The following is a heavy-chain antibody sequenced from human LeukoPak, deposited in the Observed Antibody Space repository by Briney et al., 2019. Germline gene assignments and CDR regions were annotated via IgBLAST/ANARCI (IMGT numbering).Heavy chain of an antibody. Sequence: GRSLRLSCAASGFTFSSYGMHWVRQAPGKGLEWGAVIWYDGSNKYYADSVKGRFTISRDNSKTTLYLQMNSLRAEDTAVYYCARDRRIAAAAPDAFDTGGQGTMVTVSA. J-gene: IGHJ3*02. CDR2: IWYDGSNK. CDR1: GFTFSSYG. CDR3: ARDRRIAAAAPDAFDT. D-gene: IGHD6-13*01. V-gene: IGHV3-33*01.